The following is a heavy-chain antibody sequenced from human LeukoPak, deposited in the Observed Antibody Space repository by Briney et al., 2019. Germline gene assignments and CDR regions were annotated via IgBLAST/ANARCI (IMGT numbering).Heavy chain of an antibody. CDR3: AKTPGYYDSSGYPMYYFDY. CDR2: ISGSGGST. J-gene: IGHJ4*02. Sequence: GESLRLSCAASGFTFSSYAMSWVRQAPGKGLKWVSAISGSGGSTYYADSVKGRFTISRDNSKNTLYLQMNSLRAEDTAVYYCAKTPGYYDSSGYPMYYFDYWGQGTLVTVSS. V-gene: IGHV3-23*01. D-gene: IGHD3-22*01. CDR1: GFTFSSYA.